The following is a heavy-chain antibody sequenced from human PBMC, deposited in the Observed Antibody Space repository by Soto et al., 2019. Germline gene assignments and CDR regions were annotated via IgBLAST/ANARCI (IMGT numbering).Heavy chain of an antibody. CDR3: ARDRGRPDLRDTHYYDSSDSDYGMDV. CDR2: INQDGSEK. V-gene: IGHV3-7*01. CDR1: GFTFSSYW. Sequence: EVRLVESGGGLVQPGGSLTLSCAASGFTFSSYWMTWVRQAPGKGLEWVANINQDGSEKYYMDSMKGRFTISRDNAKNSLLLQLNSLRAEDTVVYYCARDRGRPDLRDTHYYDSSDSDYGMDVWGQGTTVTVSS. D-gene: IGHD3-22*01. J-gene: IGHJ6*02.